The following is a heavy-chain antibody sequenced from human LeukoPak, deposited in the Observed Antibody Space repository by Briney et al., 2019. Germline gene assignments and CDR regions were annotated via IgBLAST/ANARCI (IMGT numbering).Heavy chain of an antibody. CDR1: GFSLSTSGMC. Sequence: SGPTLVNPTQTLTLTCTFSGFSLSTSGMCVSWIRQPPGKALEWLARIDWDDNTYCSTSLKTRLTISKDTSKNQVVLTMTNMDPVDTATYYCARIGLAQWGVFDYWGQGTLVTVSS. CDR3: ARIGLAQWGVFDY. CDR2: IDWDDNT. D-gene: IGHD3-10*01. J-gene: IGHJ4*02. V-gene: IGHV2-70*11.